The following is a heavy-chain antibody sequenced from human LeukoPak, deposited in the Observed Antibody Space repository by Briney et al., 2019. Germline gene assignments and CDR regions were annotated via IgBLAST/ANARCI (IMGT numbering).Heavy chain of an antibody. D-gene: IGHD1-26*01. Sequence: GGSLRLSXAASGFTFSSCSMNWVRQAPGKGLEWVSSISSSSSYIYYADSVKGRFTISRDNAKNSLYLQMNSLRAEDTAVYYCTRVRGSYSVDYWGQGTLVTVSS. V-gene: IGHV3-21*01. CDR3: TRVRGSYSVDY. J-gene: IGHJ4*02. CDR1: GFTFSSCS. CDR2: ISSSSSYI.